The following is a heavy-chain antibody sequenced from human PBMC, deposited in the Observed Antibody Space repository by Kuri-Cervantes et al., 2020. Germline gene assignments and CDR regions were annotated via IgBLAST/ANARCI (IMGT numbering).Heavy chain of an antibody. D-gene: IGHD6-6*01. CDR1: GFTFSAHN. Sequence: ETLSLTCAASGFTFSAHNMNWVRQAPGKGLEWVSYIDTTSVIFYADSVRGRFTISRDNAKNSLYLQMNNLRAEDTAFYYCARDMAARSRKFDYWGQGALVTVSS. V-gene: IGHV3-69-1*02. CDR2: IDTTSVI. CDR3: ARDMAARSRKFDY. J-gene: IGHJ4*02.